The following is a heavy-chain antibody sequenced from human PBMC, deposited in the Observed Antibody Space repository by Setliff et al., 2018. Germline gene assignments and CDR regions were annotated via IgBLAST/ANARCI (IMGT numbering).Heavy chain of an antibody. D-gene: IGHD3-3*01. CDR3: ARGDRRLLQFLEKLRD. J-gene: IGHJ4*02. CDR1: GYTFTSYD. Sequence: GASVKVSCKASGYTFTSYDINWVRQATGQGLEWMGWMNPNSGNTGYAQKFQGRVTMTRNTSISTAYMELSSLRSEDTAVYYCARGDRRLLQFLEKLRDWGQGTLVTVSS. V-gene: IGHV1-8*02. CDR2: MNPNSGNT.